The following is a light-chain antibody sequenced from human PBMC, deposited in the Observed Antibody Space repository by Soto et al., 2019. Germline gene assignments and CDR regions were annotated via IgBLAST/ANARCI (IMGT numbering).Light chain of an antibody. CDR1: QSVTSN. Sequence: EIVLTQSPATLSVSPGERATLSCRGSQSVTSNLAWYQQKPGQAPRLLIYGASTRATGIPARFSGSGSGTDFTLTISSLEPEDFAVYYCQQRSNWPLTFGGGTKVDIK. CDR3: QQRSNWPLT. CDR2: GAS. J-gene: IGKJ4*01. V-gene: IGKV3-11*01.